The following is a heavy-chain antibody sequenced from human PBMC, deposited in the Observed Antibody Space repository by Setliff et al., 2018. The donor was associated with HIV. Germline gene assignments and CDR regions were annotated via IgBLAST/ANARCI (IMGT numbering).Heavy chain of an antibody. D-gene: IGHD5-18*01. Sequence: SETLSLTCTVTGGSISSNNFYWGWIRQPPGKGLEWIGTIYSSGDSFYDPSLKSRVTISVDTSKNQFSLKLSSVTAADTAVYYCARRQQLWLLYAFDIWGQGTMVTVSS. V-gene: IGHV4-39*01. J-gene: IGHJ3*02. CDR3: ARRQQLWLLYAFDI. CDR1: GGSISSNNFY. CDR2: IYSSGDS.